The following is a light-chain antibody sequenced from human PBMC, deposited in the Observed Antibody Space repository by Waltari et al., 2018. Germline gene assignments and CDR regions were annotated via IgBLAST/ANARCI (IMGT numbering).Light chain of an antibody. CDR3: QHLNSYPLT. Sequence: DVQLTQSPSFLSASVGDRVTMTCRASQAIRTYLAWYQQRPGQDPKLLIYVASKLQVGVPSRVSGSGSGTEVTFTISGLQPEDFATYYCQHLNSYPLTFGGGTKVEI. J-gene: IGKJ4*01. CDR2: VAS. V-gene: IGKV1-9*01. CDR1: QAIRTY.